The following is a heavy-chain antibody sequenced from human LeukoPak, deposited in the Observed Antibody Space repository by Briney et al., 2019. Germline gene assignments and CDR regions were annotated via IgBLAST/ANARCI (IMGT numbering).Heavy chain of an antibody. CDR1: GGIVSSFA. CDR3: ATPSRGHAFDI. V-gene: IGHV1-69*05. CDR2: FIPILRTP. Sequence: SVKVSCKTSGGIVSSFALSWMRQAPGQGPEWMGGFIPILRTPKDAQKFQGRVTITTDESTDTLYMELSGLRVEDTAVYYCATPSRGHAFDIWGQGTMVTV. D-gene: IGHD3-10*01. J-gene: IGHJ3*02.